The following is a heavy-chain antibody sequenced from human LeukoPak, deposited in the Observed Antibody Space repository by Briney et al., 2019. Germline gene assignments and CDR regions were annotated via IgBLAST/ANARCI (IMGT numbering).Heavy chain of an antibody. CDR2: ISYDGTNK. CDR3: AKDGYYGSGTYPDY. D-gene: IGHD3-10*01. J-gene: IGHJ4*02. CDR1: GFTFSSYG. V-gene: IGHV3-30*18. Sequence: GTSLRLSCAASGFTFSSYGMNWVRQAPGKGLEWVAVISYDGTNKFYVDSLRGRFTISRDNSKNTLYPQMNSLRAEDTAVYYCAKDGYYGSGTYPDYWGQGTLVTVSS.